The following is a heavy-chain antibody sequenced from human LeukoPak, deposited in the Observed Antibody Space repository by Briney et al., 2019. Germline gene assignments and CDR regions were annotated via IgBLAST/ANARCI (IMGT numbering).Heavy chain of an antibody. CDR1: GFSVSSFG. Sequence: GGSLRLSCAVSGFSVSSFGMSWVRQAPGEGLEWITAISLNGETTWYADSVKGRFTISRDNSKNTIYLQLTSLRAEDTAVYYCAQGFTSGWYPYWGQGSLVSVSS. D-gene: IGHD6-19*01. J-gene: IGHJ4*02. CDR3: AQGFTSGWYPY. V-gene: IGHV3-23*01. CDR2: ISLNGETT.